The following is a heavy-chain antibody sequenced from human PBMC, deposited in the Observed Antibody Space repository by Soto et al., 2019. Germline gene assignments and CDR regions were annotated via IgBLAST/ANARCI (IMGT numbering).Heavy chain of an antibody. D-gene: IGHD6-19*01. Sequence: PSETLSLTCTVSGGSISSYYWSWIRQPPGKGLEWIGYMYNTGSTNYNPSLKSRVTISVDTSKNQFSLKLSSVTAADTAVYYCAGYSSGWQYGGYFAYWGQGTLVTVSS. CDR2: MYNTGST. CDR1: GGSISSYY. CDR3: AGYSSGWQYGGYFAY. V-gene: IGHV4-59*08. J-gene: IGHJ4*02.